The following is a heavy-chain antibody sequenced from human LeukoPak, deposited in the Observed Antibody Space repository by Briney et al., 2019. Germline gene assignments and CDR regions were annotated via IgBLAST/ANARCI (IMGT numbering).Heavy chain of an antibody. CDR2: IYSGGST. CDR3: ARNRDYGQTGYFDY. Sequence: GGSLRLSCAASGFTVSSNYMSWVRQSPGKGLEWLSVIYSGGSTYYADSVKGRFNIYRDHSKNTLYLQLNSLRAEDTAVYYCARNRDYGQTGYFDYWGQGTLVTVSS. D-gene: IGHD4/OR15-4a*01. J-gene: IGHJ4*02. V-gene: IGHV3-66*01. CDR1: GFTVSSNY.